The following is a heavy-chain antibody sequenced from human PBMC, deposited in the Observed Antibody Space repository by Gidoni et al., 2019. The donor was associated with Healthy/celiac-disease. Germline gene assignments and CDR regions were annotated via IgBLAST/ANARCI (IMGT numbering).Heavy chain of an antibody. V-gene: IGHV7-4-1*02. CDR1: GSTFTSYA. D-gene: IGHD5-12*01. Sequence: QVPLVQSGSEWNTPGASVTVSCKASGSTFTSYAVNWVRQAPGQGLEWMGWINPNTGNPTYAQGFTGRFVLSLVTSVTTAYLQISSQKAEDTAVYYCARERMRAVATSMLYYYYGMGVWGQGTTGTVS. CDR3: ARERMRAVATSMLYYYYGMGV. J-gene: IGHJ6*02. CDR2: INPNTGNP.